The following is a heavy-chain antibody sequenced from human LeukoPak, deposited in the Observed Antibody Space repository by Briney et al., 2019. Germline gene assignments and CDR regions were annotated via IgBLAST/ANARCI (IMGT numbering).Heavy chain of an antibody. CDR1: GGSISSYY. CDR2: IYYIGNT. V-gene: IGHV4-59*01. Sequence: SETLSHTCTVSGGSISSYYWSWIRQPPGKGLEWIGYIYYIGNTNYNPSLKSRVTISVDTSKNQFSLKLSSVTAADTAVYYCATDTAMGYRQDAFDIWGQGTMVTVSS. J-gene: IGHJ3*02. CDR3: ATDTAMGYRQDAFDI. D-gene: IGHD5-18*01.